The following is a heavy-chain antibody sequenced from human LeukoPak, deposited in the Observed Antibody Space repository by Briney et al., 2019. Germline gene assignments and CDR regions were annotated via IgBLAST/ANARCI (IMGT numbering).Heavy chain of an antibody. CDR1: GYTFTGYY. D-gene: IGHD6-13*01. CDR3: ARAGLYSSSSYYYYMDV. Sequence: ASVKVSCKASGYTFTGYYMHWVRQAPGQGLEWMGWINPNSGGTNYAQKFQGRVTMTRDTSISTAYMELSRLRSDDTAVYYCARAGLYSSSSYYYYMDVWGKGTTVTVSS. J-gene: IGHJ6*03. CDR2: INPNSGGT. V-gene: IGHV1-2*02.